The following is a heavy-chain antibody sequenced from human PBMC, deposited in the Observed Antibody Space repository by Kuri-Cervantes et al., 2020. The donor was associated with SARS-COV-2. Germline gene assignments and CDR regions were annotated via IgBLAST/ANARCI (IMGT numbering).Heavy chain of an antibody. CDR2: ISWNSGSI. J-gene: IGHJ4*02. D-gene: IGHD2-15*01. Sequence: GGSLRLSCAASGFTFDDYAMHWVRQAPGKGLEWVSGISWNSGSIGYADSVKGRFTISRDNAKNSLYLQMSSLRAEDTALYYCAKGLGCSGGSCYSALWGQGTLVTVSS. V-gene: IGHV3-9*01. CDR3: AKGLGCSGGSCYSAL. CDR1: GFTFDDYA.